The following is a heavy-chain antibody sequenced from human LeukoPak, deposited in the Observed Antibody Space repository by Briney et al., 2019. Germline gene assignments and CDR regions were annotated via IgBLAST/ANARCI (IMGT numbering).Heavy chain of an antibody. J-gene: IGHJ6*03. CDR3: ASVSRAIFGVVTDPYYYYYMDV. D-gene: IGHD3-3*01. CDR2: IYHSGST. Sequence: SETLSLTCTVSGGSISSGGYYWSWIRQPPGKGLEWIGYIYHSGSTYYNPSLKSRVTISVDRSKNQFPLKLSSVTAADTAVYYCASVSRAIFGVVTDPYYYYYMDVWGKGTTVTVSS. V-gene: IGHV4-30-2*02. CDR1: GGSISSGGYY.